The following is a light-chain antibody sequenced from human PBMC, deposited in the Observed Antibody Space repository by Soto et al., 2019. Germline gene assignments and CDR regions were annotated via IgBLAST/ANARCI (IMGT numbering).Light chain of an antibody. CDR1: QSISSW. CDR2: AAS. Sequence: DIQMTQSPSTPSASVGDRVTLPCRASQSISSWLAWYQQKPGKAPKLLIYAASSLQSGVPSRFSGSGSGTDFTLTISSLQPEDFATYYCQQSYSTPPITFGQGTRLEIK. V-gene: IGKV1-39*01. J-gene: IGKJ5*01. CDR3: QQSYSTPPIT.